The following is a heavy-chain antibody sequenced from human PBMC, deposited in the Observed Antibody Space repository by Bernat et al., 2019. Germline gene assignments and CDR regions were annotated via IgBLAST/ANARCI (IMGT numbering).Heavy chain of an antibody. J-gene: IGHJ6*02. CDR3: DRTFSTVTTPIYGMDV. V-gene: IGHV3-30*03. D-gene: IGHD4-17*01. CDR2: ISYDGSNK. Sequence: QVQLVESGEGVVQPGRSLRLSCAASGFTFSSYGMHWVRQAPGKGLEWVAVISYDGSNKYYADSVKGRFTISRDNSKNTLYLQMNSLRAEDTAVYYRDRTFSTVTTPIYGMDVWGQGTTVTVSS. CDR1: GFTFSSYG.